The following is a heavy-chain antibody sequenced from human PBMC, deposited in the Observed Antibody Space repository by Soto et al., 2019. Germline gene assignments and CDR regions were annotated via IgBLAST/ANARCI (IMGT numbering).Heavy chain of an antibody. V-gene: IGHV3-23*01. J-gene: IGHJ6*02. CDR3: AKASSTSSTYYYYYGMDV. CDR1: GFTFSGYA. D-gene: IGHD2-2*01. CDR2: ISGSGGST. Sequence: GGSLRLSCAASGFTFSGYAMSWVRQAPGKGLEWVSAISGSGGSTYYADSVKGRFTISRDNSKNTLYLQMNSLRAEDTAVYYCAKASSTSSTYYYYYGMDVWGQGTTVTVSS.